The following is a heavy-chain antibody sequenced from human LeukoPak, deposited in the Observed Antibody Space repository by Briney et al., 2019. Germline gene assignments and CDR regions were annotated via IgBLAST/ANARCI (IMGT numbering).Heavy chain of an antibody. V-gene: IGHV1-24*01. Sequence: ASVKVSCKVSGYTLTELSMHWVRQAPGKGLEWMGGFDPEDGETIYAQKFQGRVTMTEDTSTDTAYMELSSLRSEDTAVYYCATQSGIVVVPGDVAYYFDYWGQGTLVTVSS. CDR1: GYTLTELS. CDR3: ATQSGIVVVPGDVAYYFDY. D-gene: IGHD2-2*01. CDR2: FDPEDGET. J-gene: IGHJ4*02.